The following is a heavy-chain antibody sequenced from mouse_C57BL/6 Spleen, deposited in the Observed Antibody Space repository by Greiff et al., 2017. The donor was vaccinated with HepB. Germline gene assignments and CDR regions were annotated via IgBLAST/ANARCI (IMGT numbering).Heavy chain of an antibody. CDR1: GYTFTSYW. J-gene: IGHJ1*03. Sequence: VQLQQPGAELVKPGASVKMSCKASGYTFTSYWITGVKQRPGQGLEWIGDIYPGSGSTNYNEKFKSKATLTVDTSTSTAYMQLSSLTSEDSAVYYCARRYDYDMYFDVWGTGTTVTVSS. CDR2: IYPGSGST. V-gene: IGHV1-55*01. D-gene: IGHD2-4*01. CDR3: ARRYDYDMYFDV.